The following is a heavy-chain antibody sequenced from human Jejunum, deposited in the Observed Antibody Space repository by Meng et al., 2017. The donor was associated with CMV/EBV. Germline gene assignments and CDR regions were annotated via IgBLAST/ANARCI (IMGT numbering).Heavy chain of an antibody. CDR3: AKEGLNAPFDY. J-gene: IGHJ4*02. Sequence: VPLVEAGGGLIQPGGSPIPSCAASGFTVSTNYMSWVRQAPGKGLEWVSVIYSGGNTYYADSVKGRFTISRDNSKNTLYLQMNNLRADDTAVYYCAKEGLNAPFDYWGQGTLVTVSS. CDR2: IYSGGNT. V-gene: IGHV3-53*01. CDR1: GFTVSTNY.